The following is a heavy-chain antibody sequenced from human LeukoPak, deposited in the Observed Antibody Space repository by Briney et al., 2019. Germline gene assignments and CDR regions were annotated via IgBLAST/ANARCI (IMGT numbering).Heavy chain of an antibody. CDR1: GYSFTSYW. CDR2: IYPGDSDT. V-gene: IGHV5-51*01. CDR3: ASGARKDYVVD. D-gene: IGHD4-17*01. Sequence: RGESLKISCKGSGYSFTSYWIGWVRQMPGKGLEWMGVIYPGDSDTRYSPSFQGQVALSAHKSISTPYLQWSSLKASDTAMYYCASGARKDYVVDWGQGTLVTVSS. J-gene: IGHJ4*02.